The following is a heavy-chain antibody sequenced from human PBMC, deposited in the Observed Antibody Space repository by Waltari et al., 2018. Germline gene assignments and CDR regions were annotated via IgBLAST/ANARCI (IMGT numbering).Heavy chain of an antibody. CDR2: IYASDGK. CDR1: DSSINDYY. D-gene: IGHD3-10*01. J-gene: IGHJ4*02. Sequence: QVKMQESGTGLVKPSDTLSLICSVSDSSINDYYWAWIRQSPGMGLEWIGYIYASDGKNYLNPSLRSRVTLSVDMSQNQFSLELRSVTAADTAVYYCARDFGRIDYWGRGLLVTVST. CDR3: ARDFGRIDY. V-gene: IGHV4-59*12.